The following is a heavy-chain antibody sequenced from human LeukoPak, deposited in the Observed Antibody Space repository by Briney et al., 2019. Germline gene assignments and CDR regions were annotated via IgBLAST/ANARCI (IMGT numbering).Heavy chain of an antibody. J-gene: IGHJ3*02. CDR1: GFTVSSNY. Sequence: GGSLRLSCAASGFTVSSNYMSWVRQAPGKGLEWVSVIYSGGSTYYADSVKGRFTISRDNSKNTLYLQMNSLRAEDTAVYYCARASTFIAVAALGAFDIWGQGTMVTVSS. V-gene: IGHV3-53*01. CDR3: ARASTFIAVAALGAFDI. D-gene: IGHD6-19*01. CDR2: IYSGGST.